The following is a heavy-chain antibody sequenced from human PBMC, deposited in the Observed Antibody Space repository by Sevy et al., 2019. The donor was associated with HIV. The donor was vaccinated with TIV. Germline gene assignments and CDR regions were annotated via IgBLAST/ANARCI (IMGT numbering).Heavy chain of an antibody. V-gene: IGHV2-5*01. Sequence: SGPTLVNPTQTLTLTCTFSGFSLSTSGVVVGWIRQPPGKALEWLALIYWNDDKRYSPSLKSRLTITKDTSKNHVVLTMTNMDPVDTATYYSAHQSIAARDPNSYYYYGMDVWGQGTTVTVSS. J-gene: IGHJ6*02. D-gene: IGHD6-6*01. CDR1: GFSLSTSGVV. CDR3: AHQSIAARDPNSYYYYGMDV. CDR2: IYWNDDK.